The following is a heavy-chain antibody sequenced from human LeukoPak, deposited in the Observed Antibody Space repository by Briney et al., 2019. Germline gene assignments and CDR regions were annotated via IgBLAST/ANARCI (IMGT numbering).Heavy chain of an antibody. CDR1: GGSISSSNW. V-gene: IGHV4-4*02. CDR3: ARGTITTVTDS. Sequence: SGTLSLTCAISGGSISSSNWWTWVRQPPGKGLEWVGEIYLRGNTNYNPSLESRVSISVDESKTQLSLRLESVTAADTAVYYCARGTITTVTDSWGPGTLVTVSS. CDR2: IYLRGNT. J-gene: IGHJ4*02. D-gene: IGHD4-17*01.